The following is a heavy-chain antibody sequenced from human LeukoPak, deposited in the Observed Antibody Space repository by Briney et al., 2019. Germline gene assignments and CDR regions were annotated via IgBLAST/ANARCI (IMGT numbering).Heavy chain of an antibody. CDR1: GFIFSNYW. CDR2: MKQDGREK. V-gene: IGHV3-7*01. J-gene: IGHJ4*02. CDR3: ARGRGGLLWFGEFNS. Sequence: GGSLRLPCVASGFIFSNYWMSWVRQVPGKGLEWVANMKQDGREKYLVDSVKGRFTISRDNADNSLYLQMNSLRAEDTAVYYCARGRGGLLWFGEFNSWGQGTLVTVSS. D-gene: IGHD3-10*01.